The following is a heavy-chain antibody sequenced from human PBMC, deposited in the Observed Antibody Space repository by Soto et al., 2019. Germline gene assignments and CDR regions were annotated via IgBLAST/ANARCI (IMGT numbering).Heavy chain of an antibody. J-gene: IGHJ4*02. CDR1: GYTFTSYY. CDR2: INPSGGST. D-gene: IGHD5-18*01. Sequence: ASVKVSCKASGYTFTSYYMHWVRQAPGQGLEWMGIINPSGGSTSYAQKFQGRVTMTRDTSTSTVYMELSSLRSEDTAVYYCARKVQGRGYSYGSFDYWGQGXLVTVSS. V-gene: IGHV1-46*01. CDR3: ARKVQGRGYSYGSFDY.